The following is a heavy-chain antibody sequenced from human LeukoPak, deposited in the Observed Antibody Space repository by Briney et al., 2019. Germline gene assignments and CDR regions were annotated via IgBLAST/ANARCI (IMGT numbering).Heavy chain of an antibody. CDR1: GYTFIYYG. V-gene: IGHV1-18*01. CDR3: ARLPTIVAPAWTHQPFDP. J-gene: IGHJ5*02. D-gene: IGHD2-2*01. CDR2: ICPCNGKT. Sequence: GASVKVSCKASGYTFIYYGIGWVRQAPGQGLEWMVSICPCNGKTKYAQNLKGRVTMTTDTSTSTAYMDLRSLTFDDTAVYYCARLPTIVAPAWTHQPFDPWGQGTLVIVSS.